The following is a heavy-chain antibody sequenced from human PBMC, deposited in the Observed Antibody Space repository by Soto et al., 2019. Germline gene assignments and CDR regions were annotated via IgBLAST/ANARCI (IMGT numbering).Heavy chain of an antibody. D-gene: IGHD6-13*01. V-gene: IGHV4-39*01. CDR1: GGSISSSSYY. Sequence: SETLSLTYTVSGGSISSSSYYWGWIRQPPGKGLEWIGSIYYSGSTYYNPSLKSRVTISVDTSKNQFSLKLSSVTAADTAVYYCARPTVGKSIAAAGWFDPWGQGTLVTVSS. CDR3: ARPTVGKSIAAAGWFDP. CDR2: IYYSGST. J-gene: IGHJ5*02.